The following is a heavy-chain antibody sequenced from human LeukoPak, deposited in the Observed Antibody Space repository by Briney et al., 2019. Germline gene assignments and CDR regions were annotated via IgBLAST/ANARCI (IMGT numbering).Heavy chain of an antibody. CDR2: INPNRGGP. Sequence: ASVKVSCKASGYTFTGYYMHWVRQAPGQGLEWMGWINPNRGGPNYAQKFQGRVTMTRDTSISTAYMELSRLRSDDTAVYYCARDIVVVPAAPGYYYYYGMDVWGQGTTVTVSS. CDR3: ARDIVVVPAAPGYYYYYGMDV. J-gene: IGHJ6*02. V-gene: IGHV1-2*02. D-gene: IGHD2-2*01. CDR1: GYTFTGYY.